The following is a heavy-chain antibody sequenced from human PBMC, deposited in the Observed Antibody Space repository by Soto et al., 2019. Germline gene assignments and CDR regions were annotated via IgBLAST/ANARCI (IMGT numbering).Heavy chain of an antibody. D-gene: IGHD3-16*01. J-gene: IGHJ1*01. V-gene: IGHV4-34*01. CDR3: ARGHQGEPEYFQH. CDR2: INQSGST. CDR1: GGSFSDYY. Sequence: QVQLQQWGAGLLKPSETLSLTCAVYGGSFSDYYWSWIRQPPGKGLEWIGEINQSGSTNYNPSLKSRVTISVDTSKNQFSLKLSSVTAADTAVYYCARGHQGEPEYFQHWGQGTLVTVSS.